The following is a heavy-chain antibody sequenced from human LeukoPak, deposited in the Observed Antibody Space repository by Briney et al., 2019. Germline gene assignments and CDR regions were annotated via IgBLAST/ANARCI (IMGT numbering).Heavy chain of an antibody. CDR1: GYMFTGYY. D-gene: IGHD2-21*02. CDR2: INPNSGGT. Sequence: ASVKVSCTASGYMFTGYYMHWVRQAPGQGLEWMGWINPNSGGTNYAQKFQGRVTMTRDTSISTAYMELSSLRSDDTAVYYCARGYCSGDCFTLFDYWGQGTLVTVSS. CDR3: ARGYCSGDCFTLFDY. J-gene: IGHJ4*02. V-gene: IGHV1-2*02.